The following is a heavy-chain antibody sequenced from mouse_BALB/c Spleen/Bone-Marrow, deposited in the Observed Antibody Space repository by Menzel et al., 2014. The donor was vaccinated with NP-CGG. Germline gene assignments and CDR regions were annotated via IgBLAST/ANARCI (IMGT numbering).Heavy chain of an antibody. CDR1: GFTFSSYT. Sequence: EVNVVESGGGLVKPGGSLKLSCAASGFTFSSYTISWVRQTPEKRLEWVATISSGGSYTYYPDSVKGQFTISRDNAKNTLYLQMSSLKSEDTAMYYCTREDTNWDFDYWGQGTTLTVSS. CDR2: ISSGGSYT. J-gene: IGHJ2*01. CDR3: TREDTNWDFDY. D-gene: IGHD4-1*01. V-gene: IGHV5-6-4*01.